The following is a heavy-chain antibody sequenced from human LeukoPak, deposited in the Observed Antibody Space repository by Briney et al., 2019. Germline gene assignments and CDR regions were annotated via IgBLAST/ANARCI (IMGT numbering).Heavy chain of an antibody. J-gene: IGHJ4*02. CDR2: INPSGGST. V-gene: IGHV1-46*01. CDR1: RYTFTSYY. D-gene: IGHD3-3*01. Sequence: ASLKASCKASRYTFTSYYMHWVRQAPGQGLEWMGIINPSGGSTSYAQKFQGRVTMTRDTSTSTVYMELSSLRSEDTAVYYCASSITIFGVVRKFDYWGQGTLVTVSS. CDR3: ASSITIFGVVRKFDY.